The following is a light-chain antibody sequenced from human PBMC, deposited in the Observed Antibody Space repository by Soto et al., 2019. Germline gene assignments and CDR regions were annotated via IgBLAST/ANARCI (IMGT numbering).Light chain of an antibody. J-gene: IGKJ2*01. V-gene: IGKV1-9*01. Sequence: DIQLTQSPSFLSASVGDRVTITCRASQGISTYLAWYLQRPGKAPKLLIYGASTLQSGVPSRFSVSGSGTEVTLPISSLQPEDFGTYYCQQLNSDWYAFGQGTKLEIK. CDR1: QGISTY. CDR2: GAS. CDR3: QQLNSDWYA.